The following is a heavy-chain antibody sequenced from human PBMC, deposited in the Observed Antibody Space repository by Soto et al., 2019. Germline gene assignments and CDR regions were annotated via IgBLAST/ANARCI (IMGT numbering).Heavy chain of an antibody. D-gene: IGHD3-10*01. CDR2: IYYSGST. V-gene: IGHV4-39*01. Sequence: PSETLSLTCTVSGGSISSSSYYWGWIRQPPGKGLEWIGSIYYSGSTYYNPSLKSRVTISVDTSKNQFSLKLSSVTAADTAVYYCARGDLTYYYGSGSYYHYYYGMDVWGQGTTVT. J-gene: IGHJ6*02. CDR3: ARGDLTYYYGSGSYYHYYYGMDV. CDR1: GGSISSSSYY.